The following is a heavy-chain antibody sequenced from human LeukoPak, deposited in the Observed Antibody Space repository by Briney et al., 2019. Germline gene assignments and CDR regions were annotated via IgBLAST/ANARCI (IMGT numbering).Heavy chain of an antibody. J-gene: IGHJ5*02. CDR1: GGSFSGYY. CDR3: ARGRRIVVVPAAYGP. D-gene: IGHD2-2*01. Sequence: PSETLSLTCAVYGGSFSGYYWSWIRQPPGKGLELIGEINHSGSTNYNPSLKSRVTISVDTSKNQFSLKLSSVTAADTAVYYCARGRRIVVVPAAYGPWGQGTLVTVSS. V-gene: IGHV4-34*01. CDR2: INHSGST.